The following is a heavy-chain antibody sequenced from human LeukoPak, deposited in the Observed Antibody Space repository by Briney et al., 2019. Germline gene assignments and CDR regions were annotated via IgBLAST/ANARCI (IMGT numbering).Heavy chain of an antibody. D-gene: IGHD2-2*01. CDR3: AKRERVVVPAAPYNYYYMDV. CDR1: GFTFSSYA. Sequence: PGGSLRLSCAASGFTFSSYAMSWVRQAPGKGLEWVSAISGSGGSTYYADSVKGRFTISRDNSKNTLYLQMNSLRAEDTAVYYCAKRERVVVPAAPYNYYYMDVWGKGTTVTVSS. J-gene: IGHJ6*03. V-gene: IGHV3-23*01. CDR2: ISGSGGST.